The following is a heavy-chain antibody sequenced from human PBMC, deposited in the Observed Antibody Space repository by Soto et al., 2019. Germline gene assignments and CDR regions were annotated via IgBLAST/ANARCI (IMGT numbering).Heavy chain of an antibody. J-gene: IGHJ4*02. Sequence: NPSETLSLTCTVSGGSISSSSYYWGWIRQPPGKGLEWIGSIYYSGSTYYNPSLKSRVTISVDTSKSQFSLKLSSVTAADTAVYYCARLRYYDILTGYSEEVYYFDYWGQGTLVTVSS. CDR2: IYYSGST. CDR3: ARLRYYDILTGYSEEVYYFDY. D-gene: IGHD3-9*01. CDR1: GGSISSSSYY. V-gene: IGHV4-39*01.